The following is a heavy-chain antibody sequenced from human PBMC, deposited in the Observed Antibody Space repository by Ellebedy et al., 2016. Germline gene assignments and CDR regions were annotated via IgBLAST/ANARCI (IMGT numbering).Heavy chain of an antibody. CDR1: GFSLDTGAVV. V-gene: IGHV2-5*01. CDR2: IYGNGDE. CDR3: VHRTTVTSVDY. J-gene: IGHJ4*02. D-gene: IGHD4-11*01. Sequence: SGPTLVKPRQTLTLTCTFSGFSLDTGAVVVGWVRQPPGKALEWLSFIYGNGDERYRPSLRSRLSISKDTSKNQVVLTMTNTDPVDTATYYCVHRTTVTSVDYWGQGSLVTVSS.